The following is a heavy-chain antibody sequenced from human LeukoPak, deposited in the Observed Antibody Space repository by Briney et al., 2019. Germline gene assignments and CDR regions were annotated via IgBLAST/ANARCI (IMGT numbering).Heavy chain of an antibody. D-gene: IGHD3-9*01. CDR2: IYYSGST. J-gene: IGHJ4*02. CDR3: ARGGYYDILTGYYKVFDY. Sequence: PSETLSLTCTVSGGSISSGGYYWSWIRQHPGKGLEWIGYIYYSGSTYYNPSLKSRVTISVDTSKNQFSLKLSSVTAADTAVYYCARGGYYDILTGYYKVFDYWGQGTLVTVPS. V-gene: IGHV4-31*03. CDR1: GGSISSGGYY.